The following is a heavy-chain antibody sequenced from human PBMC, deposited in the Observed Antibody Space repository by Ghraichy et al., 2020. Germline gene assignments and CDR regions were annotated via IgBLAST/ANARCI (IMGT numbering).Heavy chain of an antibody. CDR3: ARDITETTVWFDP. J-gene: IGHJ5*02. V-gene: IGHV4-61*01. CDR2: IYYSGNT. CDR1: GGSVSSGSYY. Sequence: SQTLSLTCTVSGGSVSSGSYYWSWIRQPPGKGLEWIGYIYYSGNTNYNPSLKSRVTISVDTSKNQFSLKLNSVTAADTAVYYCARDITETTVWFDPWGQGTLVTVSS. D-gene: IGHD1-7*01.